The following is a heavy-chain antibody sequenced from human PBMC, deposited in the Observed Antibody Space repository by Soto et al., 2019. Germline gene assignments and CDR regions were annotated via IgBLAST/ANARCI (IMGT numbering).Heavy chain of an antibody. CDR1: GFTFSSCS. CDR2: ISSSSSYI. Sequence: GGSLRLSCAASGFTFSSCSMNWVRQAPGKGLEWVSSISSSSSYIYYADSVKGRFTISRDNAKNSLYLQMNSLRAEDTAVYYCARGRRLDGMDVWGQGTTVTVSS. CDR3: ARGRRLDGMDV. J-gene: IGHJ6*02. V-gene: IGHV3-21*01. D-gene: IGHD6-19*01.